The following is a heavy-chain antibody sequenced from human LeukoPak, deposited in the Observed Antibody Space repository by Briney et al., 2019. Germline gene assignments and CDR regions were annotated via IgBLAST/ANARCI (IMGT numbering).Heavy chain of an antibody. CDR1: GFTFSSYW. D-gene: IGHD2-15*01. CDR2: IKQDGSEK. V-gene: IGHV3-7*01. Sequence: GGSLRLSCAASGFTFSSYWMSWVRQAPGKGLEWVANIKQDGSEKYYVDSVKGRFTISRDNAKNSLYLQMNSLRAEDTAVYYCARVDGDCSGGSCYSRYYYYYMDVWGKGTTITISS. CDR3: ARVDGDCSGGSCYSRYYYYYMDV. J-gene: IGHJ6*03.